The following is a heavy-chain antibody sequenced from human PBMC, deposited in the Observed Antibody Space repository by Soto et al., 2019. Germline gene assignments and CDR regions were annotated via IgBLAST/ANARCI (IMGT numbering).Heavy chain of an antibody. V-gene: IGHV4-4*02. CDR3: ATLPPRIVVALLPIPT. CDR2: IYHSGSP. D-gene: IGHD2-21*01. J-gene: IGHJ5*02. CDR1: GGSISSTNW. Sequence: QVQLRESGPGLVKTSGTLSLTCAVSGGSISSTNWWTWVRQPPGKGLEWIGEIYHSGSPTYSPSFRGRATSSVGQSNNPFSLGLRSVAAADTAVYYCATLPPRIVVALLPIPTWGQGILVTVSS.